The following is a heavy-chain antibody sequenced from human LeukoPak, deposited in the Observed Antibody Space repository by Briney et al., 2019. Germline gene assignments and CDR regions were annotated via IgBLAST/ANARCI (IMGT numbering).Heavy chain of an antibody. CDR2: IRYDGSNK. Sequence: PGGSLRLSCAASGFTFSSYGMYWVRQAPGKGLEWVAFIRYDGSNKYYADSVKGRFTVSRDNSKNTLYLQMKSLRAEDTAVYYCAKGGGYEAQYYYYLVVWGKGTTVTISS. D-gene: IGHD5-12*01. V-gene: IGHV3-30*02. J-gene: IGHJ6*03. CDR1: GFTFSSYG. CDR3: AKGGGYEAQYYYYLVV.